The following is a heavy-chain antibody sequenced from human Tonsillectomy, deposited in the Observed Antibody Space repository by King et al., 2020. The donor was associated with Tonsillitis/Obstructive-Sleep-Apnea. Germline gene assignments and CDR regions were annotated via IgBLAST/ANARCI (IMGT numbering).Heavy chain of an antibody. V-gene: IGHV3-23*04. CDR1: GFTFSSYA. CDR2: ISGSGGST. J-gene: IGHJ4*02. Sequence: VQLVESGGGLEQPGGSLRLSCAASGFTFSSYAMSWVRQAPGKGLEWVSVISGSGGSTYYADSVKGRFTISRDNSKNTLYLQMNSLRAEDTAVYYCAKGGEDTTMVTEYFDYWSQGTLVTVSS. CDR3: AKGGEDTTMVTEYFDY. D-gene: IGHD5-18*01.